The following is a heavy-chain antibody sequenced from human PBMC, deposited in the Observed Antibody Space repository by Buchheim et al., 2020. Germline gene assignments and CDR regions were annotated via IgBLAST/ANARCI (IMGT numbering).Heavy chain of an antibody. J-gene: IGHJ6*03. CDR1: GFTFSSYG. V-gene: IGHV3-33*01. Sequence: QVQLVESGGGVVQPGRSLRLSCAASGFTFSSYGMHWVRQAPGKGLEWVAVIWYDGSNKYYAESVKGRFTISRDNSKNTLDLQMNSLRAEDTAVYYCAREGYSGYDYVYYYYYMDVWGKGTT. CDR3: AREGYSGYDYVYYYYYMDV. D-gene: IGHD5-12*01. CDR2: IWYDGSNK.